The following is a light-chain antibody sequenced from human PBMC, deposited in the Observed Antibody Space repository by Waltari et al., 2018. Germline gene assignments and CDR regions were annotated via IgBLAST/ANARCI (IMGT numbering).Light chain of an antibody. CDR1: SPNIGKNY. CDR2: EDT. J-gene: IGLJ7*01. CDR3: GTWDSSLSGAV. Sequence: QSVLTQPPSVSAAPGQRVTIPCPGGSPNIGKNYVPWYRQFLGSAPKPLIYEDTERPAGVPGRFSGSKSGTSATLDITGLQPGDEAEYYCGTWDSSLSGAVFGGGTLLTVL. V-gene: IGLV1-51*02.